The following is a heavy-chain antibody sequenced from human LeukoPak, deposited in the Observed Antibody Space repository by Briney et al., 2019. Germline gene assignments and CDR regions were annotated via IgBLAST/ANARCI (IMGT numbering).Heavy chain of an antibody. CDR3: ARRSVTGILTGYSS. CDR2: IYHSGST. J-gene: IGHJ5*02. V-gene: IGHV4-38-2*02. Sequence: SETLSLTCTVSGYSISSGYYWGWIRQPPGKGLEWIGSIYHSGSTYYNPSLKSRVTISVDTSKNQFSLKLSSVTAADTAVYYCARRSVTGILTGYSSWGQGTLVTVSS. CDR1: GYSISSGYY. D-gene: IGHD3-9*01.